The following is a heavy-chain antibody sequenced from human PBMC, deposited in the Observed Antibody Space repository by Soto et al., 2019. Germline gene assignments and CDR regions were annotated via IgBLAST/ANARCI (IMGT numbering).Heavy chain of an antibody. J-gene: IGHJ5*02. CDR1: GFSLSTSGVG. Sequence: SGPTLVNPTQTLTLTCTFSGFSLSTSGVGVGWIRQPPGKALEWLALIYWDDDKRYSPPLKSRLTITKDTSKNLVVLTMTNMDPVDTATYYCAHRRAFCSGGSCSGYWFDPWGQGTLVTVSS. D-gene: IGHD2-15*01. CDR2: IYWDDDK. CDR3: AHRRAFCSGGSCSGYWFDP. V-gene: IGHV2-5*02.